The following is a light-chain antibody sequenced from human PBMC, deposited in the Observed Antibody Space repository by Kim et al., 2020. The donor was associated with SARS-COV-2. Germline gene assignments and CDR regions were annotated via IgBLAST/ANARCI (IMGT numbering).Light chain of an antibody. CDR1: SNDVGGYNY. CDR2: DVN. Sequence: QSALTQPASVSGSPGQSVTISCTGTSNDVGGYNYVSWYQQHPGKAPKLMIYDVNKRPSGISSRFSGSKSGNTASLTISGLQAEDEADYYCSSYTNTRVFGGGTKVTVL. CDR3: SSYTNTRV. V-gene: IGLV2-14*01. J-gene: IGLJ3*02.